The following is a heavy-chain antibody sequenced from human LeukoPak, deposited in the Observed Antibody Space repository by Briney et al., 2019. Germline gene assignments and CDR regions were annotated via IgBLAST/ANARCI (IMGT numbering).Heavy chain of an antibody. V-gene: IGHV3-74*03. J-gene: IGHJ4*02. CDR3: AGGDYVSHYFDY. Sequence: GGSLRLSCAASGFTFSKYWMHWVRQAPGKGRVWVSRIYSDGSTTPYADSVKGRFTVSRDNAKNTLYLQMNSLRAEDTAVYYCAGGDYVSHYFDYWGQGTLVTVSS. D-gene: IGHD4-17*01. CDR1: GFTFSKYW. CDR2: IYSDGSTT.